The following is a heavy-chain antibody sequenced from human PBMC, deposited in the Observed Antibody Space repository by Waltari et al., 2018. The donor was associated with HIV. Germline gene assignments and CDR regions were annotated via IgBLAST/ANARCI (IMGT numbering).Heavy chain of an antibody. CDR3: ARLFYYDTTGYINNAFDI. CDR1: GYTFTNYW. CDR2: IYPFDSDT. V-gene: IGHV5-51*03. D-gene: IGHD3-22*01. J-gene: IGHJ3*02. Sequence: EVQLVQSGAEVRKSGESLKISCTASGYTFTNYWISWLRQMSGEGLEWMGIIYPFDSDTRYNPSFEVQITISADKSLATAYLEWSNLNASDAAIYYCARLFYYDTTGYINNAFDIWGQGTVVTVS.